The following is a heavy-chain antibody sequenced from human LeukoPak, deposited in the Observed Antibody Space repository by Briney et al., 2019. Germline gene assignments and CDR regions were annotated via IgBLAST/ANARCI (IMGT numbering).Heavy chain of an antibody. CDR3: TSVVGATHY. Sequence: AGSLRLSCAASGFTFSGSAMHWVRQASGKGLEWVGRIRSKANSYATAYAASVKGRFTISRDDSKNTAYLQMNSLKTEDTAVYYCTSVVGATHYWGQGTLVTVSS. CDR2: IRSKANSYAT. V-gene: IGHV3-73*01. D-gene: IGHD1-26*01. J-gene: IGHJ4*02. CDR1: GFTFSGSA.